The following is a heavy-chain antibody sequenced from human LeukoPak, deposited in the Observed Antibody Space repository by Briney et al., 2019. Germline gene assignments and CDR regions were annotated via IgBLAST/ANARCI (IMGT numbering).Heavy chain of an antibody. J-gene: IGHJ2*01. V-gene: IGHV4-59*01. CDR3: ARTAYARFFDL. Sequence: ADTLSLTCTLSGDPINTYYWSWIRQPPGKGLEWIGHIYYSGSTNYNPSLKRRVTISIDTSKSQFCLKLSSVTAADRAVYYCARTAYARFFDLWGRGTLVTVSS. CDR2: IYYSGST. D-gene: IGHD2-21*01. CDR1: GDPINTYY.